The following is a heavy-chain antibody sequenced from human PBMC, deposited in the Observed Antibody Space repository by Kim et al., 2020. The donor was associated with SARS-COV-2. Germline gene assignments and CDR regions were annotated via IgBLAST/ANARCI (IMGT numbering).Heavy chain of an antibody. D-gene: IGHD6-19*01. Sequence: SETLSLTCTVSGGSISSYYWSWIRQPPGKGLEWIGYIYYSGSTNYNPSLKSRVTISVDTSKNQFSLKLSSVTAADTAVYYCARQDDSSGWDPYYYGMDVWGQGTTVTVSS. CDR3: ARQDDSSGWDPYYYGMDV. CDR2: IYYSGST. J-gene: IGHJ6*02. CDR1: GGSISSYY. V-gene: IGHV4-59*08.